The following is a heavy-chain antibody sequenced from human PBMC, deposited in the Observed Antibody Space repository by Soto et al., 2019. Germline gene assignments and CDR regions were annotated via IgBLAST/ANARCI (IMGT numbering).Heavy chain of an antibody. CDR1: GGSFSGYY. Sequence: PSETLSLNCAVYGGSFSGYYWTWIRQPPGTGLEWIGEINHSGSTNYNPSRKSRVTISVDKSKNQFSLKLTSVTAADTAVYYCTRAGVVVVAATYDPWGQGTLVTVSS. CDR2: INHSGST. V-gene: IGHV4-34*01. J-gene: IGHJ5*02. CDR3: TRAGVVVVAATYDP. D-gene: IGHD2-15*01.